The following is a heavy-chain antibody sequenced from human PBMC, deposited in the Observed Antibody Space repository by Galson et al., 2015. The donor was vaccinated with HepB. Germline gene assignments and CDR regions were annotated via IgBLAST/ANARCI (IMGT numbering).Heavy chain of an antibody. J-gene: IGHJ4*02. D-gene: IGHD1-1*01. CDR2: ISHDGSDK. Sequence: SLRLSCAASGFTFSTYGIHWVRQAPGEGLEWVAGISHDGSDKDYADSVKGRFIISRDNSKNTLYLHMNSLGVEDTAVYYCAKAGLIKRLDSWGQGTLVTVSS. CDR1: GFTFSTYG. V-gene: IGHV3-30*18. CDR3: AKAGLIKRLDS.